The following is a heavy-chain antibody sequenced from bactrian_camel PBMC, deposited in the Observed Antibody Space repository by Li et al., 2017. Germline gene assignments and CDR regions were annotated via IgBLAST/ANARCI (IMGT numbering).Heavy chain of an antibody. CDR3: ARSSGRYCLLKLRDFII. D-gene: IGHD3*01. CDR2: INSGGGST. Sequence: VQLVESGGGSVQAGGSLRLSCAASGFTFSTYDMSWVRQAPGKGLEWVSAINSGGGSTYYADSVKGRFTISQDNARETVYLQMNSLKPEDSAMYYCARSSGRYCLLKLRDFIIWCQGTQVTVS. J-gene: IGHJ4*01. CDR1: GFTFSTYD. V-gene: IGHV3S40*01.